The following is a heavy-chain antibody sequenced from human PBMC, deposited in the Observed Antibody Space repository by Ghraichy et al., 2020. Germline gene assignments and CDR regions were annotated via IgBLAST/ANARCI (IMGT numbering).Heavy chain of an antibody. CDR1: GFTFNDYA. CDR2: INWDGANT. Sequence: LSLTCAASGFTFNDYAMVWVRQRQGKGLEWVSFINWDGANTYYADSVKGRFTASRDNGINSLYLHMTGLRPEDTGLYFCPRRAATLVHFDSWGQGTAVTVSS. J-gene: IGHJ4*02. V-gene: IGHV3-43D*04. D-gene: IGHD3-10*01. CDR3: PRRAATLVHFDS.